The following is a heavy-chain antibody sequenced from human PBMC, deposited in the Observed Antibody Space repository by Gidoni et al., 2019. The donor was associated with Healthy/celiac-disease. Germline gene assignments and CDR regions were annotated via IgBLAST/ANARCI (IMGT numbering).Heavy chain of an antibody. CDR3: ARDGRDAFDI. CDR1: GGSISSSSYY. J-gene: IGHJ3*02. CDR2: ICYSGST. Sequence: QLQLQETGPGLVKPSQTQSPTCTVSGGSISSSSYYWGWIRQPPGKGLGWSESICYSGSTYYNPSLKSRVTISVDTSKNQFSLKLSSVTAADTAVYYCARDGRDAFDIWGQGTMVTVSS. V-gene: IGHV4-39*01.